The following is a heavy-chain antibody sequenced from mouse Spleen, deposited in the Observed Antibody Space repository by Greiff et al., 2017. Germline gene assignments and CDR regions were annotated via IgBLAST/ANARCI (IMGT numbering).Heavy chain of an antibody. D-gene: IGHD2-3*01. CDR1: GFSLTSYG. J-gene: IGHJ2*01. CDR3: ARNRRMGTVYFDY. CDR2: IWSGGST. Sequence: VKLMESGPGLVQPSQSLSITCTVSGFSLTSYGVHWVRQSPGKGLEWLGVIWSGGSTDYNAAFISRLSISKDNSKSQVFFKMNSLQADDTAIYYCARNRRMGTVYFDYWGQGTTLTVSS. V-gene: IGHV2-2*01.